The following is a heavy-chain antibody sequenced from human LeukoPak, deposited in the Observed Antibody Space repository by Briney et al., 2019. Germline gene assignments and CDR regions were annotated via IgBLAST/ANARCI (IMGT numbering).Heavy chain of an antibody. Sequence: ASVKVSCKASGYTFTGYYMHWVRQAPGQGFEWMGRINPNSGGTNYAQKFQGRVTMTRDTSISTAYMELSRLRSDDTAVYYCARSHYYGSGSFDYWGQGTLVTVSS. CDR3: ARSHYYGSGSFDY. D-gene: IGHD3-10*01. V-gene: IGHV1-2*06. CDR1: GYTFTGYY. J-gene: IGHJ4*02. CDR2: INPNSGGT.